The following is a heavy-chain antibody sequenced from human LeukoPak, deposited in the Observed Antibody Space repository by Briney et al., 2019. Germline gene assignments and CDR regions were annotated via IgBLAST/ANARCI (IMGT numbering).Heavy chain of an antibody. V-gene: IGHV3-48*03. J-gene: IGHJ4*02. CDR1: GFTFRNYE. CDR2: IGTGGSPT. CDR3: AKEDHFAS. Sequence: GGSLRLSCAASGFTFRNYEMNWVRQAPGKGLEWVSYIGTGGSPTYYADSVKGRFTISRDNAKNSLYLEMNSLRAEDTALYYCAKEDHFASWGQGTLVTVSS.